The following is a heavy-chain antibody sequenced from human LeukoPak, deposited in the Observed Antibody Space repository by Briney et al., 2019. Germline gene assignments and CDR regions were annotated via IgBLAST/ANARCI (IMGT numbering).Heavy chain of an antibody. CDR3: ARDSGRNYDILTGHTSLGW. J-gene: IGHJ4*02. Sequence: PGGSLRLSCAASGFTFSSYAMHWVRQAPVKGLEWVAVISYDGSNKYYADPVKGRFTISRDNSKNTLYLRMNSLRAEDTAVCYCARDSGRNYDILTGHTSLGWWGQGTLVTVSS. CDR1: GFTFSSYA. V-gene: IGHV3-30*04. CDR2: ISYDGSNK. D-gene: IGHD3-9*01.